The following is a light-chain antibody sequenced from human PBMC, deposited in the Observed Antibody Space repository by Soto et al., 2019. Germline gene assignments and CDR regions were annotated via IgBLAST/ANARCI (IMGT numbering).Light chain of an antibody. CDR1: QSVRSN. CDR2: GAS. Sequence: EIVMTQSPATLSVSPGERATLSCRASQSVRSNLAWYQQKPGQAPRLLIYGASTRATGIPARFSGTGSGTEFTLTISSLQSEDFAVYYCQQRSNWPGTFGPGTKVDIK. V-gene: IGKV3-15*01. J-gene: IGKJ3*01. CDR3: QQRSNWPGT.